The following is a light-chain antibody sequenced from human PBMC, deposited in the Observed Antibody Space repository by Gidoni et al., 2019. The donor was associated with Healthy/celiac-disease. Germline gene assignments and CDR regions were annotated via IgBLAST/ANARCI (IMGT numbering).Light chain of an antibody. CDR2: AAS. J-gene: IGKJ3*01. V-gene: IGKV1-9*01. CDR3: QQLNSYPPFT. CDR1: QGISSY. Sequence: IQLTQSPSSLSASVGDRVTITCRASQGISSYLAWYQQKPGKAPNLLIYAASTLQSGVPSRFSGSGSGTDFTLTISILQPEDFATYYCQQLNSYPPFTFGPGTKVDIK.